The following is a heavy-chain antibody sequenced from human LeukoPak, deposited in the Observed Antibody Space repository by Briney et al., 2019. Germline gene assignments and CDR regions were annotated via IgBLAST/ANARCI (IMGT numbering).Heavy chain of an antibody. CDR1: GFTVSSNY. J-gene: IGHJ4*02. Sequence: GGSLRLSCAASGFTVSSNYMSWVRQAPGKGLEWVSIIIASSGATFYADSVKGRFTISRDTSKNTLYLQLNSLRLEDTAVYYCVKGGYDYIEVAYFDFWGQGTLVTVSS. D-gene: IGHD5-12*01. V-gene: IGHV3-23*01. CDR2: IIASSGAT. CDR3: VKGGYDYIEVAYFDF.